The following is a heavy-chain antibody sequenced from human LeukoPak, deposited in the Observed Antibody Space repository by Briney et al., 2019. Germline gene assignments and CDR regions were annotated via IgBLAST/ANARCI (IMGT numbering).Heavy chain of an antibody. CDR3: AKDLGSGKPYYFEY. CDR2: MNPNSGNT. Sequence: GASVKVSCKASGGTFSSYAISWVRQATGQGLEWMGWMNPNSGNTGYAQKFQGRVTMTRNTSISTAYMELSSLRAEDTAVYYCAKDLGSGKPYYFEYWGQGTLVTVSS. J-gene: IGHJ4*02. D-gene: IGHD6-19*01. V-gene: IGHV1-8*02. CDR1: GGTFSSYA.